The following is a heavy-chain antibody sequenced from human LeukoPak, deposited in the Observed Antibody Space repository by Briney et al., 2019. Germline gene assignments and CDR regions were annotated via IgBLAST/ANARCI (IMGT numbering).Heavy chain of an antibody. V-gene: IGHV3-7*01. CDR1: GFTFNTYS. CDR2: IKQDGSEK. J-gene: IGHJ4*02. CDR3: ASGGSMDKDH. D-gene: IGHD2-2*03. Sequence: PGGSLRLSCEASGFTFNTYSMNWARQAPGKGLEWVANIKQDGSEKYYVDSVKGRFTVSRDNAKNSLYLQMNSLRAEDTAVYYCASGGSMDKDHWGQGTLVTVSS.